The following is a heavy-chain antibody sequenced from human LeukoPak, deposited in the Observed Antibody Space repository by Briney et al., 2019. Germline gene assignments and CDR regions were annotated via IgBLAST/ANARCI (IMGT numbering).Heavy chain of an antibody. V-gene: IGHV1-18*01. CDR2: ISAYKGNT. Sequence: ASVKVSCKASGYTFTSYGISWVRQAPGKGLEWMGWISAYKGNTNYAQKLQGRVTMNTDTSTSTAYMELRSLRSDDTAVYYCARRTSDYGGNYYYFDYWGQGTLVTVSS. J-gene: IGHJ4*02. CDR1: GYTFTSYG. D-gene: IGHD4-23*01. CDR3: ARRTSDYGGNYYYFDY.